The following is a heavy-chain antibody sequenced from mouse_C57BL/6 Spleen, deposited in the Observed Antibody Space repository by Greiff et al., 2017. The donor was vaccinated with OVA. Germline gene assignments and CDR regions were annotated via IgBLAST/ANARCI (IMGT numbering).Heavy chain of an antibody. CDR1: GFTFSDYG. Sequence: DVQLVESGGGLVKPGGSLKLSCAASGFTFSDYGMHWVRQAPEKGLEWVAYISSGSSTIYYADTVKGRFTISRDNAKNTLFLQMTSLRSEDTAMYYCAREEYYDYAWFAYWGQGTLVTVSA. D-gene: IGHD2-4*01. J-gene: IGHJ3*01. CDR3: AREEYYDYAWFAY. V-gene: IGHV5-17*01. CDR2: ISSGSSTI.